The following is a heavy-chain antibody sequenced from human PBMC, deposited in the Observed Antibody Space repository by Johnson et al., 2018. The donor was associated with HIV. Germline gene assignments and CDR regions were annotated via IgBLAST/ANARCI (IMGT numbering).Heavy chain of an antibody. D-gene: IGHD6-19*01. Sequence: QVQLVESGGGVVQPGRSLRLSCAASRFTFNSYAMHWVRQASGKGLEWVAVISYDGSNKYYADSVKGRFTISRDNSKNTLYLQMNSLRAEDTAVYYCARGRSLRSLAGDDAFVMWGQGTSVIVSS. J-gene: IGHJ3*02. V-gene: IGHV3-30-3*01. CDR1: RFTFNSYA. CDR3: ARGRSLRSLAGDDAFVM. CDR2: ISYDGSNK.